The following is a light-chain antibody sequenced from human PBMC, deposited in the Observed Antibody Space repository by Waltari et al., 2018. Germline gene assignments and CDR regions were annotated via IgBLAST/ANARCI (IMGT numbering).Light chain of an antibody. V-gene: IGLV2-14*01. CDR1: NTYVGGYNY. CDR3: SSYTSSSTRV. Sequence: QSALTQPASVSGSPGQSITISCTGTNTYVGGYNYVSWYQQHPGKAPKLMIYEVSNRPSGVSNRFSGSKSGNTASLTISGLQAEDEADYYCSSYTSSSTRVFGTGTKVTVL. CDR2: EVS. J-gene: IGLJ1*01.